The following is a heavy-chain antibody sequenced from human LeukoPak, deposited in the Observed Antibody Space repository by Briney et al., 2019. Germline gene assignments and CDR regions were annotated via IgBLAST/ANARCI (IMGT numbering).Heavy chain of an antibody. Sequence: SETLSLTSTVSGGSISSYYWSWIRQPPGKGLEWIGYIYYSGSTNYNPSLKSRVTISVDTSKNQFSLKLSSVTAADTAVYYCASGVVAPTLHYWGQGTLVTVSS. V-gene: IGHV4-59*08. CDR2: IYYSGST. CDR3: ASGVVAPTLHY. J-gene: IGHJ4*02. D-gene: IGHD2-15*01. CDR1: GGSISSYY.